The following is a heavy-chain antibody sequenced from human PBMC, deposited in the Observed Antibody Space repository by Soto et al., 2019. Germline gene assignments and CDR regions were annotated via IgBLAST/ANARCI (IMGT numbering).Heavy chain of an antibody. D-gene: IGHD2-2*01. CDR1: GFTFGSYA. Sequence: EVQLLESGGGLVQPGGSLRLSCVVSGFTFGSYAMSWVRQAPEKGPEWVAVLGGNGFTTYYADSVKGPFTISGDKSKSTLFLQMNSLRAYDTGVYYCAIALRPSLTFFDYMDVWGRGTSVTVSS. CDR2: LGGNGFTT. V-gene: IGHV3-23*01. J-gene: IGHJ6*03. CDR3: AIALRPSLTFFDYMDV.